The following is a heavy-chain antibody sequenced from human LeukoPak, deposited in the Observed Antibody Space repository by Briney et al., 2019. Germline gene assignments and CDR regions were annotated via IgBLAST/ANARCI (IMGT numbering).Heavy chain of an antibody. Sequence: GASVKVSCKASGYTFTSYDINWVRQAPGQGLEWMGWMNPNNGNTGYAQRFQGRVTMTRNTSIRTAYMELSSLRSEDTAVYYCARETTRTGFDYWGQGSLVTVSS. D-gene: IGHD4-11*01. CDR3: ARETTRTGFDY. CDR1: GYTFTSYD. J-gene: IGHJ4*02. CDR2: MNPNNGNT. V-gene: IGHV1-8*01.